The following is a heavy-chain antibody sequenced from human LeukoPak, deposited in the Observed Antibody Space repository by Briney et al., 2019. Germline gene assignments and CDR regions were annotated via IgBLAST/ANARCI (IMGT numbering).Heavy chain of an antibody. CDR2: ISGTGDTT. CDR1: GFTFSNYA. V-gene: IGHV3-23*01. D-gene: IGHD6-19*01. CDR3: AKPESSGWYSDAFDI. J-gene: IGHJ3*02. Sequence: GGSLRLSCAASGFTFSNYAMSWVRQAPGEGLEWVSTISGTGDTTYYADSLKGRLTISRDNSKNTLYLQMNSLRAEDTAVYYCAKPESSGWYSDAFDIWGQGTMVTVSS.